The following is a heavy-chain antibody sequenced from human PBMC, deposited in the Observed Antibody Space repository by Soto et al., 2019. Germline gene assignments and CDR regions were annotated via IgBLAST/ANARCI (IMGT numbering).Heavy chain of an antibody. CDR1: GASIRSGGYY. CDR3: PRINMASIK. D-gene: IGHD3-10*01. Sequence: SETLSLTCSVSGASIRSGGYYLSWLRQSPGKGLEWIGHIYYTGSTFYSPSLKSRLTISLDTSKNQFSLDLRSVTAADTAMYYGPRINMASIKWGRGTLVTVS. V-gene: IGHV4-31*03. CDR2: IYYTGST. J-gene: IGHJ4*02.